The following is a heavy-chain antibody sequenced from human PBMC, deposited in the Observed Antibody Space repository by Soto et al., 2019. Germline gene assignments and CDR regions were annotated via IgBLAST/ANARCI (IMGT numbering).Heavy chain of an antibody. CDR3: ARALNYYDSSGSPFDY. Sequence: SVKVSCKASGGTFSSYAISWVRQAPGQGLEWMGGIIPIFGTANYAQKFQGRVTITADESTSTAYMELSSLRSEDTAVYYCARALNYYDSSGSPFDYWSQGTLVTVSS. D-gene: IGHD3-22*01. J-gene: IGHJ4*02. CDR2: IIPIFGTA. CDR1: GGTFSSYA. V-gene: IGHV1-69*13.